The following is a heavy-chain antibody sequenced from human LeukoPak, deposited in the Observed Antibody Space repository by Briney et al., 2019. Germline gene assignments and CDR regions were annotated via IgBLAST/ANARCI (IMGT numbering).Heavy chain of an antibody. CDR2: ISYTGST. J-gene: IGHJ5*02. V-gene: IGHV4-31*03. Sequence: SETLSLTCTVSGGSISSGGYYWSWIRQHPGKGLEWLGYISYTGSTYYNPSLKSRVIISVDTSKNQFSLKLSSVTAADTAVYYCARAAEVYGDQRGWFDPWGQGTLVTVSS. CDR3: ARAAEVYGDQRGWFDP. CDR1: GGSISSGGYY. D-gene: IGHD4-17*01.